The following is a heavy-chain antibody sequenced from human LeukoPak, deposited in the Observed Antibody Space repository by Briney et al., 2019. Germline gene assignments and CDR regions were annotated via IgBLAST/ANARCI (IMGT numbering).Heavy chain of an antibody. J-gene: IGHJ5*02. CDR1: GFTFINYG. CDR3: ASQSFARFDP. D-gene: IGHD3-16*01. Sequence: GGSLRLSCAASGFTFINYGMHWVRQAPGKGLEWVALISYDGSNEYYADSVKGRFTISRDNSRNSLFLQMSSLRVEDTAVYYCASQSFARFDPWGQGTLVTVSS. CDR2: ISYDGSNE. V-gene: IGHV3-30*03.